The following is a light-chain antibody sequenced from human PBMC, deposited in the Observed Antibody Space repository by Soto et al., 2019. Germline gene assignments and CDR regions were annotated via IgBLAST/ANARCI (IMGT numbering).Light chain of an antibody. CDR1: QSVSSY. CDR2: DAS. J-gene: IGKJ5*01. CDR3: QQRSNWSGVT. Sequence: EIVLTQSPATLSLSPGERATLSRRASQSVSSYLAWYQQKPGQAPRLLIYDASNRATGIPARFSGSGSGTDFTLTISSLEPEDFAVYYCQQRSNWSGVTFGQGTRLEIK. V-gene: IGKV3-11*01.